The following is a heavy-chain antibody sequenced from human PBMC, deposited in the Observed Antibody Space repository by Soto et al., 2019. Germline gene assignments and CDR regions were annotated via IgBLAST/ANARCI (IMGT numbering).Heavy chain of an antibody. CDR2: ISSSGSTI. CDR3: ARDGKQLGSADFDY. D-gene: IGHD6-13*01. Sequence: PGGSLRLSCAASGFTFSSYEMNWVRQAPGKGLEWVSYISSSGSTIYYADSVKGRFTISRDNAKNSLYLQMNSLRAEDTAVYYCARDGKQLGSADFDYWGQGTLVTVSS. CDR1: GFTFSSYE. J-gene: IGHJ4*02. V-gene: IGHV3-48*03.